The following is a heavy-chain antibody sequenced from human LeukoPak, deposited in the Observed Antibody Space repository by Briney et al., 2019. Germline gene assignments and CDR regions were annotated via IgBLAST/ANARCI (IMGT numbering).Heavy chain of an antibody. CDR3: ARHTGSGWSYNWFDP. Sequence: SETLSLTCTVSGGSISSYYWSWIRQPPGKGLEWIGYIYYSGSTNYNPSLKSRVTISVDTSKNQFSLKLSSVTAADTAVYYCARHTGSGWSYNWFDPWGQGTQVTVSS. D-gene: IGHD6-19*01. J-gene: IGHJ5*02. CDR2: IYYSGST. CDR1: GGSISSYY. V-gene: IGHV4-59*08.